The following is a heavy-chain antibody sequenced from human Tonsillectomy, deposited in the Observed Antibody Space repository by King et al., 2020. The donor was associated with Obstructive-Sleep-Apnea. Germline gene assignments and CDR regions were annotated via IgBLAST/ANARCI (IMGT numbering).Heavy chain of an antibody. CDR2: IYYNGNT. Sequence: VQLQESGPGLVKPSETLSLTCTVSGGSLSEYYWSWIRQSPGKGLEWMGYIYYNGNTNYIPSLESRVTMSVDRSKNQISLKVYSVTTADTAVYYCARDCSGGSCDVALDIWGQGTMVTVSS. CDR1: GGSLSEYY. CDR3: ARDCSGGSCDVALDI. J-gene: IGHJ3*02. V-gene: IGHV4-59*01. D-gene: IGHD2-15*01.